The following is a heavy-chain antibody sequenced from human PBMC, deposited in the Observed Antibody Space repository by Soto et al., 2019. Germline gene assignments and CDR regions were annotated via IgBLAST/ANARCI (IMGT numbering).Heavy chain of an antibody. D-gene: IGHD1-26*01. V-gene: IGHV3-21*01. J-gene: IGHJ5*02. CDR1: GFIFSRYS. Sequence: GGSLRLSCAVSGFIFSRYSMNWVRQAPGKGLEWVSSIGTSGSYIYDTDSVKGRFTISRDNTKDSLYLQMNSLRAEDTAVYYCAREGGSLNWFDPWGQGTLVTVSS. CDR2: IGTSGSYI. CDR3: AREGGSLNWFDP.